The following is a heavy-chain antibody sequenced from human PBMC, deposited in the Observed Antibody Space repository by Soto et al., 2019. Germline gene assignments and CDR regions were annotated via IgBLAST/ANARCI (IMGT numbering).Heavy chain of an antibody. D-gene: IGHD4-17*01. CDR2: IILPFGTA. CDR1: GGTFSNHA. Sequence: QVQLVQSGAEVKKPGSSVKVSCRASGGTFSNHAVGWVRQAPGQGLEWMGGIILPFGTANYAQKFQGRVTITADESRATTYMEFSSLRFEDTAVYYCTRVPDYEGYFDFWGQGTLVTVSS. V-gene: IGHV1-69*12. CDR3: TRVPDYEGYFDF. J-gene: IGHJ4*02.